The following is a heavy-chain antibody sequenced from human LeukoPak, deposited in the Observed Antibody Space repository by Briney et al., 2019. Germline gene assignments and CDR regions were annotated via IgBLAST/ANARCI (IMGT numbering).Heavy chain of an antibody. Sequence: TSSETQSLTCAVYGGSFSGYYWSWIRQPPGKGLEWIGEINHSGSTNYNPSLKSRVTISVDTSKNQFSLKLSSVTAADTAVYYCARDRRDGTLDYWGQGTLVTVSS. D-gene: IGHD5-24*01. CDR1: GGSFSGYY. V-gene: IGHV4-34*01. CDR2: INHSGST. CDR3: ARDRRDGTLDY. J-gene: IGHJ4*02.